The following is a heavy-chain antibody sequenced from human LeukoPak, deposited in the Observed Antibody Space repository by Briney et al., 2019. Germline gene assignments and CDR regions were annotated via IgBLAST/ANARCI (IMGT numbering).Heavy chain of an antibody. J-gene: IGHJ4*02. D-gene: IGHD6-6*01. CDR2: INPNSGGT. CDR1: GYTFTSYG. V-gene: IGHV1-2*02. Sequence: ASVKVSCKASGYTFTSYGISWVRQAPGQGLEWMGWINPNSGGTNYAQKFQGRVTMTRDTSISTAYMEPSRLRSDDTAVYYCARGTSSSSPPPFDYWGQGTLVTVSS. CDR3: ARGTSSSSPPPFDY.